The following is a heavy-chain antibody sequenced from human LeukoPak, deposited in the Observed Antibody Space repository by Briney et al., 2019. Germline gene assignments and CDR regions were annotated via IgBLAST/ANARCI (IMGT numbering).Heavy chain of an antibody. V-gene: IGHV3-7*01. CDR1: GFTFSSYA. Sequence: GGSLRLSCAGSGFTFSSYAMHWVRQAPGKGLEWVANVQHIGGETYYVDSVKGRFTISRDNAKNSVYLQMNSLGADDTAVYYCATYSILNAREFRYWGQGTLVTVTS. CDR3: ATYSILNAREFRY. D-gene: IGHD4-11*01. J-gene: IGHJ1*01. CDR2: VQHIGGET.